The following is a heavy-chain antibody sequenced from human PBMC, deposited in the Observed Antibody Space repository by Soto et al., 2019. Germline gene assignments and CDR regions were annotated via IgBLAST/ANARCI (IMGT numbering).Heavy chain of an antibody. V-gene: IGHV4-34*01. CDR1: GGSFSGYY. Sequence: TLSLTCAVYGGSFSGYYWSWIRQPPGKGLEWIGEINHSGSTNYNPSLKSRVTISVDTSKNQFSLKLSSVTAADTAVYYCARAIDYGDYTFPYYYGMDVWGQGTTVTVSS. D-gene: IGHD4-17*01. J-gene: IGHJ6*02. CDR2: INHSGST. CDR3: ARAIDYGDYTFPYYYGMDV.